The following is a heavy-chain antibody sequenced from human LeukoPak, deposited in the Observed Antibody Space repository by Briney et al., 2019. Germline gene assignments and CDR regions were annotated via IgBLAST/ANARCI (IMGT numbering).Heavy chain of an antibody. CDR2: ISYDGSNE. CDR1: GFTFSSYA. D-gene: IGHD6-13*01. J-gene: IGHJ4*02. Sequence: GGSLRLSCAASGFTFSSYAMHWVRQAPGKGLEWVAVISYDGSNEYYADSVKGRFTISRDNSKNTLYLQMNSLRAEDTAVYYCARERAKYSSSWYFGYWGQGTLVTVSS. CDR3: ARERAKYSSSWYFGY. V-gene: IGHV3-30*04.